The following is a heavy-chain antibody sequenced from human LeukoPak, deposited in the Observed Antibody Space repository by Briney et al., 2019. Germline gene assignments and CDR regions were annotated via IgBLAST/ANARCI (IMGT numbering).Heavy chain of an antibody. CDR3: ARSLTPLPTWFGELSY. J-gene: IGHJ4*02. CDR2: ISSNSSYI. CDR1: GFTFSSYS. V-gene: IGHV3-21*01. D-gene: IGHD3-10*01. Sequence: GGSLRLSCAASGFTFSSYSMNWVRQAPGKGLEWVSSISSNSSYIYYADSVKGRFTISRDNAKNSLYLQMNSLRAEDTAVYYCARSLTPLPTWFGELSYWGQGTLVTVSS.